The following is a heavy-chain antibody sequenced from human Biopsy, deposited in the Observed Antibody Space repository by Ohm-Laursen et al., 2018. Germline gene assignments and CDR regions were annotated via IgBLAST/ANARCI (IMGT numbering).Heavy chain of an antibody. CDR3: TRGGYYYDSLAYYYWFDP. Sequence: ASVKVSCKASGYTFTSYHVHWVRQAPGQGLEWMGWINAKTGDTNYAQKFQGRVTMTRDTSISTAYVERSSLRSDDTAVYYCTRGGYYYDSLAYYYWFDPWGQGTLVTVSS. CDR1: GYTFTSYH. D-gene: IGHD3-22*01. V-gene: IGHV1-2*02. J-gene: IGHJ5*02. CDR2: INAKTGDT.